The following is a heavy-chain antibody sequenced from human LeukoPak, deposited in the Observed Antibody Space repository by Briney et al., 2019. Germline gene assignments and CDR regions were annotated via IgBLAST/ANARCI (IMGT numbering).Heavy chain of an antibody. J-gene: IGHJ4*02. V-gene: IGHV3-23*01. CDR3: AKDSVGVAGPDY. D-gene: IGHD6-19*01. CDR1: GFTFSSYG. CDR2: VSGSGGST. Sequence: GGSLRLSCAASGFTFSSYGMHWVRQAPGKGLEWVSSVSGSGGSTYYADSVRGRFTISRDNSKNTLSLQMNSLRAEDTAIYYCAKDSVGVAGPDYWGQGTLVTVSS.